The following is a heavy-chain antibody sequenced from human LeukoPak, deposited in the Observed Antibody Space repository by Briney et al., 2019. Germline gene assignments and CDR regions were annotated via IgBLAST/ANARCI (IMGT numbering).Heavy chain of an antibody. J-gene: IGHJ4*02. Sequence: IPGGSLRLSCAASGFTFSSYSMNWVRQAPGKGLEWVSSISSSNSYIYYADSVKGRFTTSRDSAKNSLYLQMNSLRAEDTAVYYCARGYDSSGYYFDYWGQGTLVTVSS. CDR3: ARGYDSSGYYFDY. CDR1: GFTFSSYS. CDR2: ISSSNSYI. D-gene: IGHD3-22*01. V-gene: IGHV3-21*01.